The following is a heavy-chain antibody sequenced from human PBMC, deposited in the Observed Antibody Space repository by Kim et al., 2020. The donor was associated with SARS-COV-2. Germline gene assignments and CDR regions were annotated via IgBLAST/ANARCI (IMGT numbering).Heavy chain of an antibody. D-gene: IGHD3-10*01. CDR2: GGIT. J-gene: IGHJ4*02. Sequence: GGITYYADSVKGRFTISRDNSKNTLYLQMNSLRAEDTAVYYCARYGSVDYWGQGTLVTVSS. V-gene: IGHV3-23*01. CDR3: ARYGSVDY.